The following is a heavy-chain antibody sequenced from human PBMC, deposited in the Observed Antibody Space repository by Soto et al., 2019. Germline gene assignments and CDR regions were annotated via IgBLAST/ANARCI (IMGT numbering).Heavy chain of an antibody. V-gene: IGHV3-23*01. CDR2: ISGSGSTI. D-gene: IGHD3-22*01. Sequence: VGSLRLSCAASGFTFSSYAVSWVRQAPGKGLEWISSISGSGSTIYYADSVKGRFTISRDNSKNTLYLQMSSLRAEDTAVYYCAKVFYYYDSSGYYYFDYWGQGTLVTVSS. CDR3: AKVFYYYDSSGYYYFDY. CDR1: GFTFSSYA. J-gene: IGHJ4*02.